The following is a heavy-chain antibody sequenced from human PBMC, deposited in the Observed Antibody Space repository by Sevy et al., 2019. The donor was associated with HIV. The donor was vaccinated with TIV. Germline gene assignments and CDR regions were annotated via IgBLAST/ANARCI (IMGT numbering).Heavy chain of an antibody. Sequence: GGSLRLSCAASGFTFSANWMNWVRQAPGKGLEWVANIKGDGSDKHYVDSVEGRFTISRDNAKNLLYLQMSSLRVEDTAVYYCAHETFGRFESWGQGTLVTVSS. V-gene: IGHV3-7*01. CDR1: GFTFSANW. CDR2: IKGDGSDK. CDR3: AHETFGRFES. J-gene: IGHJ4*02. D-gene: IGHD3-16*01.